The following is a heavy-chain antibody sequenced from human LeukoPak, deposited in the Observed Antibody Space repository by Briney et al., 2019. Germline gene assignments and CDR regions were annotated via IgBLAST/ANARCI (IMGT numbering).Heavy chain of an antibody. J-gene: IGHJ3*02. CDR2: ISSSSSYI. D-gene: IGHD1-26*01. CDR3: ARDWAVGATTDAFDI. CDR1: GSTFSSYS. Sequence: PGWSIRLSCAASGSTFSSYSMRCVRQAAGGGLEWVSSISSSSSYIYYTDSVKGRFNISRDNAKNSLYLQMNSLRAEDTAVYYCARDWAVGATTDAFDIWGQGTMVTVSS. V-gene: IGHV3-21*01.